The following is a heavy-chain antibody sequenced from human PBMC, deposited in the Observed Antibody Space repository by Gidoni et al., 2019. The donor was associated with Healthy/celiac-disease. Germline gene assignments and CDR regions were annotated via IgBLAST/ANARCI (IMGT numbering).Heavy chain of an antibody. CDR1: GFPFGTYA. J-gene: IGHJ4*02. Sequence: QVQLVESGGGVVQPGRSLRLSCAASGFPFGTYAMHWVRQAPGKGLEWVAVISYDGSNKYYADSVKGRFTISRDNSKNTLYLQMNSLRAEDTAVYYCAREAGITIFGVVEYYFDYWGQGTLVTVSS. CDR2: ISYDGSNK. CDR3: AREAGITIFGVVEYYFDY. D-gene: IGHD3-3*01. V-gene: IGHV3-30*04.